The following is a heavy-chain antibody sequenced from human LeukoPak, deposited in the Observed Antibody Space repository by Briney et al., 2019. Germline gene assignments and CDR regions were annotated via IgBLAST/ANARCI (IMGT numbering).Heavy chain of an antibody. CDR3: ARVKWLRPPNRDYYYYGMDV. Sequence: ASVKVSCKASGYTFTSYGISWVRQAPGQGLEWMGWISAYNGNTNYAQKLQGRVTMTTDTSTSTAYMELRSLRSDDTAVYYCARVKWLRPPNRDYYYYGMDVWGQGTTVTVSS. CDR1: GYTFTSYG. CDR2: ISAYNGNT. D-gene: IGHD5-12*01. J-gene: IGHJ6*02. V-gene: IGHV1-18*01.